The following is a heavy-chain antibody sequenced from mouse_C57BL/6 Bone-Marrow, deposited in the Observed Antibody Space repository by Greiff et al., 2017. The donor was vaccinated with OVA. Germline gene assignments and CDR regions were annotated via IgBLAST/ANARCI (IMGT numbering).Heavy chain of an antibody. V-gene: IGHV1-72*01. CDR1: GYTFTSYW. CDR3: ARYHGSSDVLDV. J-gene: IGHJ1*03. Sequence: QVHVKQPGAELVKPGASVKLSCKASGYTFTSYWMHWVKQRPGRGLEWIGRIDPNSGGTKYNEKFKSKATLTVDKPSSTAYMQLSSLTSEDSAVYYGARYHGSSDVLDVWGTGTTVTVSS. CDR2: IDPNSGGT. D-gene: IGHD1-1*01.